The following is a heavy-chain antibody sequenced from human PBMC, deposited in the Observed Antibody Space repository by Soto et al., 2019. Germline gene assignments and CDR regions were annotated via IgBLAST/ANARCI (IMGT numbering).Heavy chain of an antibody. CDR2: ISVSNGNT. CDR1: GYTFTSYG. Sequence: QVQLVQSGAEVKKPGASVKVSCKASGYTFTSYGISWVRQAPGQGLEWMGWISVSNGNTNYAQKFQGRVTLTTDTSTCTAYMELRSLRSDDTAVYYCARPATYSSSWTYDYWGQGTLVTVSS. D-gene: IGHD6-13*01. J-gene: IGHJ4*02. CDR3: ARPATYSSSWTYDY. V-gene: IGHV1-18*01.